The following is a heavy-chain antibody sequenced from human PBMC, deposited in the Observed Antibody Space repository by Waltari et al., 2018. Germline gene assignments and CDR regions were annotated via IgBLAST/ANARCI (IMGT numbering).Heavy chain of an antibody. V-gene: IGHV3-30*04. CDR1: GFTFSSYA. D-gene: IGHD3-10*01. Sequence: QVQLVESGGGVVQPGRSLRLSCAASGFTFSSYAMHWVRQAPGKGLEWVAVISYDGSNKYYVDSVKGRFTISRDNSKNTLYLQMNSLRAEDTAVYYCARPRTAVAGNYFDYWGQGTLVTVSS. CDR2: ISYDGSNK. J-gene: IGHJ4*02. CDR3: ARPRTAVAGNYFDY.